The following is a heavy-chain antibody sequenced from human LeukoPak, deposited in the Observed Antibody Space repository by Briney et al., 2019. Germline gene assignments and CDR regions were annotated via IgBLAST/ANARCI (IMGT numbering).Heavy chain of an antibody. J-gene: IGHJ3*02. CDR3: AKNVEVITILEAFDI. CDR1: GFTFSTYG. D-gene: IGHD3-22*01. Sequence: AGGSLRLSCAASGFTFSTYGMTWVRQAPGKGLEWVSAISGSAATTFYADSVKGRFTISRDNSKNTLYLQMNSLRAEDTAVYYCAKNVEVITILEAFDIWGQGSMVTVSS. V-gene: IGHV3-23*01. CDR2: ISGSAATT.